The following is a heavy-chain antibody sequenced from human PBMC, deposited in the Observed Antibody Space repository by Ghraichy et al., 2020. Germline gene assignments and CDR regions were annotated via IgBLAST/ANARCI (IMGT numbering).Heavy chain of an antibody. CDR2: ISSSSSYI. CDR1: GFTFSSYS. D-gene: IGHD5-18*01. J-gene: IGHJ4*02. V-gene: IGHV3-21*01. CDR3: ARDVDVDTAMCFGY. Sequence: LSLTCAASGFTFSSYSMNWVRQAPGKGLEWVSSISSSSSYIYYADSVKGRFTISRDDAKNSLYLQMNSLRAEDTAVYYCARDVDVDTAMCFGYWGQGTLVTVSS.